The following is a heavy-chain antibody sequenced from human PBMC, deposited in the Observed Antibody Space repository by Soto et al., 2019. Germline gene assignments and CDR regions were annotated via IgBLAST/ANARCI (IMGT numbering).Heavy chain of an antibody. V-gene: IGHV3-30-3*01. CDR2: ISYDGSNK. J-gene: IGHJ4*02. Sequence: GGSLRLSCAASGFNFSNYAMHWVRQAPGKGLEWVTVISYDGSNKYYADSVKGRLIISRDNSKNTLDLQMNSLRAEDTAVYYCARDISGSYSFDCWGQGTLVTVSS. CDR1: GFNFSNYA. D-gene: IGHD3-22*01. CDR3: ARDISGSYSFDC.